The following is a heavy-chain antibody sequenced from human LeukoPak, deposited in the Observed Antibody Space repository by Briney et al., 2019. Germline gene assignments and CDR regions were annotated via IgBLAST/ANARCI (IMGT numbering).Heavy chain of an antibody. V-gene: IGHV1-2*02. CDR1: GYTFTGYY. CDR3: AREDVDTAMVSSY. Sequence: ASVKVSFTASGYTFTGYYMHWVRQAPGQGLEWMGWINPNSGGTNYAQKFQGRVTMTRDTSISTAYMELSRLRSDDTAVYYCAREDVDTAMVSSYWGQGTLVTVSS. D-gene: IGHD5-18*01. CDR2: INPNSGGT. J-gene: IGHJ4*02.